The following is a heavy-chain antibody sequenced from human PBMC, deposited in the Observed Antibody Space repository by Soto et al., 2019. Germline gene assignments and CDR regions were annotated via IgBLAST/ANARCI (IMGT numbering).Heavy chain of an antibody. J-gene: IGHJ6*02. CDR3: ASRDCGGDCYQDYYGMDV. Sequence: SVKVSCKASGGTFSSYAISWVRQAPGQGLEWMGGIIPIFGTANYAQKFQGRVTITADESTSTAYVELSSLRSEDTAVYYCASRDCGGDCYQDYYGMDVWGQGTTVTVSS. CDR2: IIPIFGTA. D-gene: IGHD2-21*02. CDR1: GGTFSSYA. V-gene: IGHV1-69*13.